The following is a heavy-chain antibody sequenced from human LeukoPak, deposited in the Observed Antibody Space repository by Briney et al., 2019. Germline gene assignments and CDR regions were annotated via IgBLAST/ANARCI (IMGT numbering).Heavy chain of an antibody. Sequence: GGSLRLSCAASGFTFSSYWMSWVRQAPGKGLEWVANIKQDGSGEYYVDSVKGRFTISRDNAKNSLYLQMNSLRAEDTAVYYCARDGDEYQLLPHDAFDIWGQGTMVTVSS. CDR3: ARDGDEYQLLPHDAFDI. CDR2: IKQDGSGE. CDR1: GFTFSSYW. J-gene: IGHJ3*02. D-gene: IGHD2-2*01. V-gene: IGHV3-7*01.